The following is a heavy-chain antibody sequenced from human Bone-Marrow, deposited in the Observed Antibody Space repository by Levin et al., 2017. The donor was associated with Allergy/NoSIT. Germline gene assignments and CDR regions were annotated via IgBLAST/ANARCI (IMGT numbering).Heavy chain of an antibody. CDR3: GRGFQGGY. J-gene: IGHJ4*02. CDR1: GFRFGDYA. D-gene: IGHD2/OR15-2a*01. CDR2: IRSNTSGGTT. Sequence: GESLKISCSTSGFRFGDYAMTWFRQAPGKGLECIGFIRSNTSGGTTEYAASVKGRFILSRDDSKSIAYLQMNSLKIEDTAVYYCGRGFQGGYWGQGTLVTVSS. V-gene: IGHV3-49*03.